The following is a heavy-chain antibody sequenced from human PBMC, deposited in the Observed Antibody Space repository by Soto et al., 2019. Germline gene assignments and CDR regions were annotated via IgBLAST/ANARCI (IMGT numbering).Heavy chain of an antibody. Sequence: VQLVESGGGVVQPGRSLRLSCAASGFTFSDYAMHWVRQAPDKGLEWVAVVSHDGRNTHYADSVKGRFTISRDSSKNTVSLEMSSLRDEDTAVYYCAKGGRQWLVTSDFNYWGQGALVTVSS. D-gene: IGHD6-19*01. CDR1: GFTFSDYA. CDR2: VSHDGRNT. J-gene: IGHJ4*02. V-gene: IGHV3-30*18. CDR3: AKGGRQWLVTSDFNY.